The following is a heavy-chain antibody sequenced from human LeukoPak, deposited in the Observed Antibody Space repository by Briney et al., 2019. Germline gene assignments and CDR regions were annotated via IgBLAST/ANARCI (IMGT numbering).Heavy chain of an antibody. CDR3: AKGLYSSSWYFDY. CDR2: ISGSGDNT. CDR1: GFTFSSYA. D-gene: IGHD6-13*01. J-gene: IGHJ4*02. V-gene: IGHV3-23*01. Sequence: GGSLRLSCAASGFTFSSYAMTWVRQAPGKGLEWVPSISGSGDNTYYADSVKGRFTVSRDNSKNTLYLQMNSLRAEDTAVYYCAKGLYSSSWYFDYWGQGTLVAVSS.